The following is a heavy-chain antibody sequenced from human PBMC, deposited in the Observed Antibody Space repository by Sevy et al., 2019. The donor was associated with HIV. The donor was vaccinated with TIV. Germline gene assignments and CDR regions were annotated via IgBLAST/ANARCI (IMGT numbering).Heavy chain of an antibody. CDR1: RFTFSDYA. V-gene: IGHV3-23*01. J-gene: IGHJ4*02. CDR2: ISSSDNSI. D-gene: IGHD3-9*01. CDR3: AKGGILTVHGY. Sequence: GGSLRLSCAASRFTFSDYAMSWVRQAPGKGLEFVSSISSSDNSIYYADSVKGRFTISRDNSKNTLYLLMNSLTAEDTAVYYRAKGGILTVHGYWGQGTLVTVSS.